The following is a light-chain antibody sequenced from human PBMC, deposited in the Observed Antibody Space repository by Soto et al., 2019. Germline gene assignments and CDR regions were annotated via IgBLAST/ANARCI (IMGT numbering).Light chain of an antibody. CDR3: LQRSVWPWT. Sequence: IVLTQSPATLSLSPGERATLSCRASQSVGHNLAWYQQKPGQAPRLLIYDVFNRATGIPARFSGSGSGTDFTLTISSLEPEDFAVYYCLQRSVWPWTFGQGIKVEVK. V-gene: IGKV3-11*01. CDR1: QSVGHN. CDR2: DVF. J-gene: IGKJ1*01.